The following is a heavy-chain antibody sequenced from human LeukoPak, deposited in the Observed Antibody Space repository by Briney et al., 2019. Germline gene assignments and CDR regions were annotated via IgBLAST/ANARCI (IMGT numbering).Heavy chain of an antibody. Sequence: PGGSLRLSCAASGFTFGSYGMNWVRQAPGKGLEWVSYISSSSSYIHYADSVKGRLTISRDNAKNSLYLQMNSLRAEDTAVYFCARDGLGTLDAFDIWGQGTLVTVSS. CDR1: GFTFGSYG. CDR2: ISSSSSYI. V-gene: IGHV3-21*06. D-gene: IGHD1-1*01. J-gene: IGHJ3*02. CDR3: ARDGLGTLDAFDI.